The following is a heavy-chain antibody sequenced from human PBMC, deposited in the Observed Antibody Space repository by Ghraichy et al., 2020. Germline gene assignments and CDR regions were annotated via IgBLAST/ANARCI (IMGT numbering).Heavy chain of an antibody. D-gene: IGHD6-6*01. V-gene: IGHV4-59*01. Sequence: SETLSLTCTVSGASISSYYWSWIRQPPGKELEWIGYMYYSGTTDYNPSLESRVTMSVDTSKNQFSLKLNSVTAADTAVYYCARDKGGHGSSLDYWGQGILVTVSS. CDR2: MYYSGTT. J-gene: IGHJ4*02. CDR1: GASISSYY. CDR3: ARDKGGHGSSLDY.